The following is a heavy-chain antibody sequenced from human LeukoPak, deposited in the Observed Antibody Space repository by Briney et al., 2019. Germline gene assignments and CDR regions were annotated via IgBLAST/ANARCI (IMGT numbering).Heavy chain of an antibody. CDR1: GFTVSSNY. Sequence: PGGSLRLSCAASGFTVSSNYMSWVRQAPGKGLEWVSAISGSGGSTYYADSVKGRFTISRDNAKNSLYLQMNSLRAEDTAVYYCARVVDKGYYYMDVWGKGTTVTVSS. J-gene: IGHJ6*03. D-gene: IGHD5-12*01. V-gene: IGHV3-23*01. CDR3: ARVVDKGYYYMDV. CDR2: ISGSGGST.